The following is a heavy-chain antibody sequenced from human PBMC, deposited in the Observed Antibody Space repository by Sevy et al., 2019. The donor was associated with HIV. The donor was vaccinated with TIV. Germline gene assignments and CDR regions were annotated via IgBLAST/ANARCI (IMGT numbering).Heavy chain of an antibody. CDR3: ARVEAVVPAAIPNWFDP. Sequence: GSLRLSCAASGFTFSSHGMHWVRQAPGKGLEWVTVIWYDGRNPYYADSVKGRFTISRDNSKNMLYLQMNSLRAEDTAVYYCARVEAVVPAAIPNWFDPWGQGTLVTVSS. CDR2: IWYDGRNP. J-gene: IGHJ5*02. V-gene: IGHV3-33*01. CDR1: GFTFSSHG. D-gene: IGHD2-2*01.